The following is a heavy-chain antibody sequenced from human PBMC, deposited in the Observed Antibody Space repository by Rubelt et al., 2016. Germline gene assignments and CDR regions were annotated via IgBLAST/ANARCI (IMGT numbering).Heavy chain of an antibody. V-gene: IGHV3-30*18. J-gene: IGHJ4*02. Sequence: AFGGGVVQPGRSLRLSCAASGFTFSSYGMHWVRHAPGKGLEWVAVISYDGSNKYYADSVKGRFTISRDNSKNTLYLQMNSLRAEDTAVYYCAKDSLRFLEWLLDYWGQGTLVTVSS. CDR3: AKDSLRFLEWLLDY. CDR2: ISYDGSNK. D-gene: IGHD3-3*01. CDR1: GFTFSSYG.